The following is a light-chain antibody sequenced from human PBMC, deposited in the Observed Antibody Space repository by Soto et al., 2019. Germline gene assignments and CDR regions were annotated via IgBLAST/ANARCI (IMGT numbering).Light chain of an antibody. J-gene: IGKJ5*01. V-gene: IGKV3-11*01. CDR3: QQRSNWPIT. CDR1: QSVSSN. CDR2: GAS. Sequence: VLPHSPATLSLSPGYRATLSCRASQSVSSNLAWYQQKPGQAPRLLIYGASTRATGIPARFSGSGSGTDFTLTISSLEPEDFAVYYCQQRSNWPITFGQGTRLEI.